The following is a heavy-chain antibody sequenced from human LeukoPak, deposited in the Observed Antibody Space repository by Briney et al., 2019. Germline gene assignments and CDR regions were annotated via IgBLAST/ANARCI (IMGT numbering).Heavy chain of an antibody. CDR1: GFTFSSYD. D-gene: IGHD6-19*01. CDR2: IGTAGDT. CDR3: ARGGDSSGWYGAERYYYYGMDV. Sequence: PGGSLRLSCAASGFTFSSYDMHWVRQATGKGLEWVSAIGTAGDTYYPGSVKGRFTISRENAKNSLYLQMNSLRAGDTAVYYCARGGDSSGWYGAERYYYYGMDVWGQGTTVTVSS. J-gene: IGHJ6*02. V-gene: IGHV3-13*01.